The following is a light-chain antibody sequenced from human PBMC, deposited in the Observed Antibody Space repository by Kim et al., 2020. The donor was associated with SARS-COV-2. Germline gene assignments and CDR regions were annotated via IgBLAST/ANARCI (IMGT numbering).Light chain of an antibody. CDR1: SGSIASNY. J-gene: IGLJ3*02. CDR2: EDH. V-gene: IGLV6-57*03. Sequence: NFMLTQPHSVSESPGKTVTISCTRSSGSIASNYVQWYQQRPGSAPTTVIYEDHQRPSGVPDRFSGSIDSSSNSASLTISGLKTEDEADYYCQSYDSSKQVFGGGTQLTVL. CDR3: QSYDSSKQV.